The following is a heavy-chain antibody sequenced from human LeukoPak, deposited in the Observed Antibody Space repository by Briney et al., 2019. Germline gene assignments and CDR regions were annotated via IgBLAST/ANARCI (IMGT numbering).Heavy chain of an antibody. Sequence: GGSLRLSCAASGFTFSSYAMSWVRQAPGKGLEWVSAISGSGGSTYYADSVKGRFTTSRDNSKNTLYLQMNSLRAEDTAVYYCAKVKYSYGYGVSDYWGQETLVTVSS. D-gene: IGHD5-18*01. CDR3: AKVKYSYGYGVSDY. V-gene: IGHV3-23*01. CDR1: GFTFSSYA. J-gene: IGHJ4*02. CDR2: ISGSGGST.